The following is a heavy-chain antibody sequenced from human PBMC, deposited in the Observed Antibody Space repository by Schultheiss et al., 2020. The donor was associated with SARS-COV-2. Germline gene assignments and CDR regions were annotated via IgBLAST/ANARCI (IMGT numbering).Heavy chain of an antibody. CDR3: ARHDYGDYPGVVKY. D-gene: IGHD4-17*01. J-gene: IGHJ4*02. CDR2: IGARGTGT. V-gene: IGHV3-53*01. CDR1: GFAVSGSF. Sequence: GGSLRLSCAASGFAVSGSFMSWVRQAPGKGLEWISGIGARGTGTHYADSVKGRFTVFRDNSKNTLYLQMNSLRAEDTAVYYCARHDYGDYPGVVKYWGQGTLVTVSS.